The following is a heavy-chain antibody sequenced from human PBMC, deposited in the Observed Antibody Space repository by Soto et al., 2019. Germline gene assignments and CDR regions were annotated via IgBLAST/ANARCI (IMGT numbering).Heavy chain of an antibody. CDR1: GYTVTGYY. Sequence: GASVKVSCKASGYTVTGYYMHWVRQAPGQGLEWMGWINPNSGGTNYAQKFQGRVTMTRDTSISTAYMELSRLRSDDTAVYYCARAITMARGVIMGGYYYGMDVWGQGTTVTVSS. J-gene: IGHJ6*02. CDR2: INPNSGGT. CDR3: ARAITMARGVIMGGYYYGMDV. D-gene: IGHD3-10*01. V-gene: IGHV1-2*02.